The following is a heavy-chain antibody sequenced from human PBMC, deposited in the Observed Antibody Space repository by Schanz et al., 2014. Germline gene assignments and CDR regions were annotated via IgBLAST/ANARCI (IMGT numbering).Heavy chain of an antibody. J-gene: IGHJ4*02. D-gene: IGHD3-3*01. Sequence: EVHLVESGGGLVQPGGSLRLSCEASGFSFGNYGMSWVRQAPGKGLEWVSGFDAHDGRAYYADSAKGRFTISRDNSKSTLYVEMNSLRVEDTAVYYCVRDSFFAFDYWGQGTLVTVSS. CDR1: GFSFGNYG. CDR2: FDAHDGRA. CDR3: VRDSFFAFDY. V-gene: IGHV3-23*04.